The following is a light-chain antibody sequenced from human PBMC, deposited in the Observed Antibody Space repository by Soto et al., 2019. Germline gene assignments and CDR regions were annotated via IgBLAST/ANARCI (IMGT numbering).Light chain of an antibody. V-gene: IGLV1-40*01. CDR3: QSYDNRLSGYV. J-gene: IGLJ1*01. Sequence: QSVLTQPPSVSWAPGQRVTISCTGGSSNIGSGYDVHWYQQLPGTAPKLLIYGNTNRPSGVPDRFSASTSATSASLAITGLQAEDEGDYYCQSYDNRLSGYVFGTGTKVTVL. CDR1: SSNIGSGYD. CDR2: GNT.